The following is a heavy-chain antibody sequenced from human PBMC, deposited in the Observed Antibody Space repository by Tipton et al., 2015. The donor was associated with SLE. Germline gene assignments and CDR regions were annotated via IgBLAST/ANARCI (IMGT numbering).Heavy chain of an antibody. Sequence: SLRLSCAASGFTFSSYAMHWVRQAPGKGLEWVAVISYDGSNKYYADSVKGRFTISRDNSKNTLYLQMNSLRAEDTAVYYCARVLMPDGITMILGAFDIWGQGTMVTVSS. CDR2: ISYDGSNK. CDR1: GFTFSSYA. CDR3: ARVLMPDGITMILGAFDI. D-gene: IGHD3-22*01. V-gene: IGHV3-30*14. J-gene: IGHJ3*02.